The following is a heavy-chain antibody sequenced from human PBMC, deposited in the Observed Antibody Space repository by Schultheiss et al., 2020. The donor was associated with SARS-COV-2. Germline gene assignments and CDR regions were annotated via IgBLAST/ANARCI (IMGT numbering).Heavy chain of an antibody. CDR1: GYSFTSYC. CDR2: INPGDSDT. D-gene: IGHD6-6*01. V-gene: IGHV5-51*01. CDR3: ARRPIAARPEGPFPGRYGMDV. J-gene: IGHJ6*02. Sequence: GGSLRLSCKGSGYSFTSYCIGWVRQMPGKGLEWMGIINPGDSDTRYSPSFQGQVTISADKSISTAYLQWSSLKASDTAMYYCARRPIAARPEGPFPGRYGMDVWGQGTTVTVSS.